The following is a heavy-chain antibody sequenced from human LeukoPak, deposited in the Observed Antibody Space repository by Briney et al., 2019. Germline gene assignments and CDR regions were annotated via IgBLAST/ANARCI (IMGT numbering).Heavy chain of an antibody. CDR1: GCTFSSYD. CDR3: ARGGRDGYPSYYYYYYGMDV. D-gene: IGHD5-24*01. CDR2: IGTAGDT. V-gene: IGHV3-13*01. J-gene: IGHJ6*02. Sequence: GGSLRLSCAASGCTFSSYDMHWVRQATGKGLEWVSAIGTAGDTYYPGSVKGRFTISRENAKDSLYLQMNSLRAGDTAVYYCARGGRDGYPSYYYYYYGMDVWGQGTTVTVSS.